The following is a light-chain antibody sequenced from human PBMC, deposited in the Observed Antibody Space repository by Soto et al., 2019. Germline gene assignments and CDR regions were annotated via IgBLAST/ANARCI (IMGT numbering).Light chain of an antibody. CDR1: SSGVGGYNY. J-gene: IGLJ2*01. CDR3: SSYTRSILL. CDR2: EVS. V-gene: IGLV2-14*01. Sequence: QSALTQPASVSGSPGQSITISCTGTSSGVGGYNYVSWYQQHPGKAPKLMIYEVSNRPSGVSNRFSGSKSGNTASLTISGLQAEVEADYYCSSYTRSILLFGGGTKVTVL.